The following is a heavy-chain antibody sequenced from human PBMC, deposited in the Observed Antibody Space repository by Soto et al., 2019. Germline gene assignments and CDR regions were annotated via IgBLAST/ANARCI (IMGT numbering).Heavy chain of an antibody. CDR1: GGSFSGYY. Sequence: TETLSLTCAVYGGSFSGYYWSWIRQPPGKGLEWIGEINHSGSTNYNPSLKSRVTISVDTSKNQFSLKLSSVTAADTAVYYCARGVSNVAARPRCFDPWGPGTLVTVSS. J-gene: IGHJ5*02. CDR2: INHSGST. D-gene: IGHD6-6*01. CDR3: ARGVSNVAARPRCFDP. V-gene: IGHV4-34*01.